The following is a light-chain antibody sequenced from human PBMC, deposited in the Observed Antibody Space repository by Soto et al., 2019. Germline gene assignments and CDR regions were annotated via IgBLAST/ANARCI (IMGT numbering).Light chain of an antibody. Sequence: EIEMTQSLSSPSETVGDRVTITCRASQSISSYLNWYQQKPGKAPKLLIYAASSLQSGVPSRFSGSGSGTDFTLTISSLQPEDFATYYCQQSYSTPPTFGQGTRWIS. CDR3: QQSYSTPPT. CDR2: AAS. CDR1: QSISSY. V-gene: IGKV1-39*01. J-gene: IGKJ1*01.